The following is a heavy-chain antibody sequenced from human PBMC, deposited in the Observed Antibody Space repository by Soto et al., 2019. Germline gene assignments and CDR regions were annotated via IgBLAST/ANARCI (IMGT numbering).Heavy chain of an antibody. V-gene: IGHV3-7*03. CDR1: GFTFSSYW. CDR3: AKDYYSDSNGSHFDY. D-gene: IGHD3-22*01. J-gene: IGHJ4*02. CDR2: IKQDGSEK. Sequence: GGSLRLSWAASGFTFSSYWMSWVRQAPGKGLEWVANIKQDGSEKYYVDSVKGRFTISRDNAENSLYLHMNSLRVEDTALYYCAKDYYSDSNGSHFDYWGQGTQVTVSS.